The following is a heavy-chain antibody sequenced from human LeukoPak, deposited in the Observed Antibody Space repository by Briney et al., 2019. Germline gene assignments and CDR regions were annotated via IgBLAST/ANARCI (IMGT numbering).Heavy chain of an antibody. CDR2: ISSSSSYI. J-gene: IGHJ5*02. CDR1: GFTFSSYS. V-gene: IGHV3-21*01. Sequence: GALRLSCAASGFTFSSYSMNWVRQAPGKGLEWVSFISSSSSYIYYADSVKGRFTISRDNAKNSLYLQMNSLRAEDTAVYYCARDSQDDSFDPWGQGTLVTVSS. D-gene: IGHD3-3*01. CDR3: ARDSQDDSFDP.